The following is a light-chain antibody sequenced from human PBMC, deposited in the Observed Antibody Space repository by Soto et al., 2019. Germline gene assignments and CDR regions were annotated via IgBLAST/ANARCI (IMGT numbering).Light chain of an antibody. J-gene: IGKJ4*01. CDR1: QGVGGW. Sequence: IQMTQSPSSVSASVVDRVTMPCRASQGVGGWLAWYQQKPGKVPKILIYATYSLHSGVPSRFSGSGSGTDFTLTISRLEPEDFAVYYCQQYGSSPLFGGGTKVDIK. CDR3: QQYGSSPL. V-gene: IGKV1-12*01. CDR2: ATY.